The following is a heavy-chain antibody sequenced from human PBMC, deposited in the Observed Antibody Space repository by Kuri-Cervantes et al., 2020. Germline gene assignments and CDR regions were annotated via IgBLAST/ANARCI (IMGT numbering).Heavy chain of an antibody. CDR1: GGSISSGDYY. CDR2: IYYSGST. V-gene: IGHV4-30-4*01. Sequence: LRLSCTVSGGSISSGDYYWSWIRQPPGKGLEWIGYIYYSGSTYYNPSLKSRVTISVDTSKNQFSLKLSSVTAADTAVYYCARWVVPAAFDYWGQGTLVTVSS. CDR3: ARWVVPAAFDY. J-gene: IGHJ4*02. D-gene: IGHD2-2*01.